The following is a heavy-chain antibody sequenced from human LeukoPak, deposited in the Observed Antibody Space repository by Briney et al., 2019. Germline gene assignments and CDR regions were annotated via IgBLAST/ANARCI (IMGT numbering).Heavy chain of an antibody. D-gene: IGHD5-18*01. V-gene: IGHV3-30-3*01. Sequence: GRSLRLSCAASGFTFSTYAIHWVRQAPGKGLEWVAVILYDGSNKYYADSVKGRFTISRDNTKNTLYLQMNSLRAEDTAVYYCARQKRSGYAYGYFDYWGQGTLVTVSS. CDR1: GFTFSTYA. CDR3: ARQKRSGYAYGYFDY. J-gene: IGHJ4*02. CDR2: ILYDGSNK.